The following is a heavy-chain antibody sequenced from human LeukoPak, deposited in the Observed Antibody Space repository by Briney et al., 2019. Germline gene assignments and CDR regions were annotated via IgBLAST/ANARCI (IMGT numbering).Heavy chain of an antibody. CDR1: GFTFSSYA. J-gene: IGHJ4*02. V-gene: IGHV3-33*08. Sequence: PGGSLRLSCSASGFTFSSYAMHWVRQAPGKGLEWVAVIWYDGSNKYYADSVKGRFTISRDNSKNTLYLQMNSLRAEDTAVYYCARALVVVPAAHFDYWGQGTLVTVSS. D-gene: IGHD2-2*01. CDR3: ARALVVVPAAHFDY. CDR2: IWYDGSNK.